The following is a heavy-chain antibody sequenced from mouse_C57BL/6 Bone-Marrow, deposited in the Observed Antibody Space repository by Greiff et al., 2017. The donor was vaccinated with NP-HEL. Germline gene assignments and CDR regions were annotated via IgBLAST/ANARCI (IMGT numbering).Heavy chain of an antibody. CDR1: GYTFTSYW. D-gene: IGHD2-3*01. CDR2: IHPNSGST. V-gene: IGHV1-64*01. CDR3: AQDGYYPFDYAMDY. J-gene: IGHJ4*01. Sequence: QVQLQQSGAELVKPGASVKLSCKASGYTFTSYWMHWVKQRPGQGLEWIGMIHPNSGSTNYNEKFKSKATLTVDKSSSTAYMQLSSLTSEDSAVYYCAQDGYYPFDYAMDYGGQGTSVTVSA.